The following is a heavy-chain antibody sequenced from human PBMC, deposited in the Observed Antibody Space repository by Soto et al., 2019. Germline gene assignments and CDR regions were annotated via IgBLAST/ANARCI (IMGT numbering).Heavy chain of an antibody. Sequence: SETLSLTCTVSGGAMSSYYLSWFRQPAGKGLEWIGHIYASGSTNYNPSLNSRVTMSVDTSKSQFSLRLNSVTAADTAAYYCARDLYYYDSSGHFQWYFDYWGQGTLVTVYS. J-gene: IGHJ4*02. CDR3: ARDLYYYDSSGHFQWYFDY. CDR1: GGAMSSYY. CDR2: IYASGST. V-gene: IGHV4-4*07. D-gene: IGHD3-22*01.